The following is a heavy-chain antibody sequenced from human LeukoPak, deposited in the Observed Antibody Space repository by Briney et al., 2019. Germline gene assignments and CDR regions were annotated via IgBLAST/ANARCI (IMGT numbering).Heavy chain of an antibody. CDR3: ARSRSYSSTWYNP. J-gene: IGHJ5*02. V-gene: IGHV4-4*09. D-gene: IGHD6-13*01. Sequence: PSETLSLTCTVSGGSFSTYYWSWIRQPPGKGLEWIGYIYTSGSTNYNPSLKSRVTISVDTSKNQFSLKLTSVAAADTAVYYCARSRSYSSTWYNPWGQGTLVTVSS. CDR1: GGSFSTYY. CDR2: IYTSGST.